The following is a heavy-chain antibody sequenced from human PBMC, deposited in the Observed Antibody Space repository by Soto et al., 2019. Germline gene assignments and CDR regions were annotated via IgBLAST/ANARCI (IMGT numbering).Heavy chain of an antibody. CDR3: AKATNYDFWSGYYIPENYYYGMDV. D-gene: IGHD3-3*01. Sequence: EVQLLESGGALVQPGGSLRLSCAASGFSFGGYAMSWVRQAPGKGLGWVSGISGGGTSTYYADSVKGRFTISRDNSKNTLYLQMNSLRADDTAVYYCAKATNYDFWSGYYIPENYYYGMDVWGQGTTVTVSS. CDR2: ISGGGTST. J-gene: IGHJ6*02. CDR1: GFSFGGYA. V-gene: IGHV3-23*01.